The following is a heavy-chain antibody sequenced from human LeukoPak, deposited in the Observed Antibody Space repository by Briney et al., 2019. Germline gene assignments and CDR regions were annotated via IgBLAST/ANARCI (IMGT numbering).Heavy chain of an antibody. CDR1: GYNLTGYY. J-gene: IGHJ6*02. V-gene: IGHV1-2*02. CDR2: INPNSGGT. Sequence: GAAVKVSCKASGYNLTGYYMHWVRQAPGQGLEWMGWINPNSGGTNYAQKFQGRVTMTRDTSISTAYMELSRLRSDDTAVYYCARDLFRGSTNYGMDVWGQGTTVTVSS. CDR3: ARDLFRGSTNYGMDV. D-gene: IGHD3-10*01.